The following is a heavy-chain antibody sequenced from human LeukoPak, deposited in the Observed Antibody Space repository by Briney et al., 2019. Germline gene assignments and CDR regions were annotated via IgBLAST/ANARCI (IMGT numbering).Heavy chain of an antibody. CDR1: GGSISSYY. V-gene: IGHV4-4*07. CDR2: IYYSGST. CDR3: ARDRGTWNDDGFDY. Sequence: SETLSLTCTVSGGSISSYYLSWIRQPAGKGLEWIGRIYYSGSTYYNPSLKSRVTISVDTSKNQFSLKLSSVTAADTAVYYCARDRGTWNDDGFDYWGQGTLVTVSS. D-gene: IGHD1-1*01. J-gene: IGHJ4*02.